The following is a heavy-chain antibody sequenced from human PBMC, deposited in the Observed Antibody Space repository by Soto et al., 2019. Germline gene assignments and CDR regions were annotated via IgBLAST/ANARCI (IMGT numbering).Heavy chain of an antibody. J-gene: IGHJ6*02. CDR3: ARDGTFSSGDYGMDV. V-gene: IGHV3-74*01. CDR1: GFTFSRYW. CDR2: VNSDGSSA. D-gene: IGHD3-22*01. Sequence: PGGSLRLSCAASGFTFSRYWIHWVRQAPGKGLVWVSRVNSDGSSAAYGDSVKGRFTISRDNAKNTVYLEMNSLRAEDTAVYYCARDGTFSSGDYGMDVWGQGTTVTVSS.